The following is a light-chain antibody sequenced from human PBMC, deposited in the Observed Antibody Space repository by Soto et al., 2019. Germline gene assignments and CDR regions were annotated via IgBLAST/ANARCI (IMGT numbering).Light chain of an antibody. Sequence: EIVMTQSPGTLSLSPGDTATLSCRASQSVSSYLAWYQQKPGQAPRLLIYDASNRATGIPARFSGSGSGTDFTLTINSLQPEDFATYSCQQSYNSPQTFGQGTKVDIK. CDR3: QQSYNSPQT. V-gene: IGKV3-11*01. CDR1: QSVSSY. CDR2: DAS. J-gene: IGKJ1*01.